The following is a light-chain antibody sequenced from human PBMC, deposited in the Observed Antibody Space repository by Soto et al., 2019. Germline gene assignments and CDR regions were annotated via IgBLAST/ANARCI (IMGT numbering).Light chain of an antibody. CDR1: QSGRSNY. CDR2: DAS. V-gene: IGKV3D-20*01. Sequence: EIVLTQSPATLSLSPGARAALACGSCQSGRSNYLAWYQQKPGLAPKLLIYDASSRATGIPDRFSGSGSGSDFTLTISSLEPEDFALYYCQQCGSLLCTFGHGTKVDI. CDR3: QQCGSLLCT. J-gene: IGKJ1*01.